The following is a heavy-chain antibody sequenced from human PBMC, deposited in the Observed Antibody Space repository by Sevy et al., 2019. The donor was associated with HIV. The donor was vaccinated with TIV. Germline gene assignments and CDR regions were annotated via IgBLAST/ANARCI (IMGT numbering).Heavy chain of an antibody. Sequence: GGSLRLSCATSGFTFNIYAMSWVRQAPEKGLEWVSTIGGGDTYYADSVKGRFTISRDDSKSAVYLQMNSLRADDTAVYYCAKDGVSRNKLWDWFDPWGQGTLVTVSS. CDR2: IGGGDT. CDR1: GFTFNIYA. J-gene: IGHJ5*02. V-gene: IGHV3-23*01. CDR3: AKDGVSRNKLWDWFDP. D-gene: IGHD2-21*01.